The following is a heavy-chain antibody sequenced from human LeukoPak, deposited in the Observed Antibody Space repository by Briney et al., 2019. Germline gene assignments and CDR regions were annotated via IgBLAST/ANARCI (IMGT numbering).Heavy chain of an antibody. CDR3: AKAYYGSGNPRYFDY. CDR1: GFTFSSYA. D-gene: IGHD3-10*01. V-gene: IGHV3-23*01. J-gene: IGHJ4*02. CDR2: ISGSGGST. Sequence: PGGSLRLSCAASGFTFSSYAMSWVRQAPGKGLEWVSAISGSGGSTYYADSVKGRFTISRDNSKNTLYLQMNSLRAEDTAVYYCAKAYYGSGNPRYFDYWGQGTLVTVSS.